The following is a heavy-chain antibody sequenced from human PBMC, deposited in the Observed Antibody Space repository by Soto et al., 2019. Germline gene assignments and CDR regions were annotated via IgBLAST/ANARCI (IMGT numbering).Heavy chain of an antibody. CDR1: GGTFSPYT. D-gene: IGHD3-10*01. Sequence: QVQLVQSGAEVKKPGSSVKVSCKASGGTFSPYTINWVRQAPGQGLEWMGRIIPFLGVTNYAQKFHARVTITADKSTTTAYMELSGLRFEDTAVYYCARDWESTVSTWSFGAFWGRGTLVTVSS. J-gene: IGHJ4*02. CDR2: IIPFLGVT. CDR3: ARDWESTVSTWSFGAF. V-gene: IGHV1-69*08.